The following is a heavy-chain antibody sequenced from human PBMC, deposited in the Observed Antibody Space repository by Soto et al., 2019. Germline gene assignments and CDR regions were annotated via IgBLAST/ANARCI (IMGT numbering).Heavy chain of an antibody. V-gene: IGHV4-31*03. CDR1: GGSISSGGYY. CDR2: IYYSGST. D-gene: IGHD2-8*01. J-gene: IGHJ4*02. Sequence: PSETLSLTCTVSGGSISSGGYYWSWIRQHPGKGLEWIGYIYYSGSTYYNPSLKSRVTISVDTSKNRFSLKLSSVTAADTAVYYCARAKGYCNNGVCGWYFDYWGQGTLVTVSS. CDR3: ARAKGYCNNGVCGWYFDY.